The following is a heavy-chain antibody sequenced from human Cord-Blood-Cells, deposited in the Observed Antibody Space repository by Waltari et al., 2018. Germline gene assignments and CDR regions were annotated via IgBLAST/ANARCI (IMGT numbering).Heavy chain of an antibody. V-gene: IGHV3-23*04. CDR3: AKDQDIMGRLTGTDY. Sequence: VQLVESGGGLVQPGGSLRLSCAASGFTFSSYAMSWVGQAPGKGLEWGPAISGRGGSTYYRGSVKGRFTISRDNSKNTLYLQMNSLRAEDTAVYYCAKDQDIMGRLTGTDYWGQGTLVTVSS. D-gene: IGHD1-20*01. CDR1: GFTFSSYA. CDR2: ISGRGGST. J-gene: IGHJ4*02.